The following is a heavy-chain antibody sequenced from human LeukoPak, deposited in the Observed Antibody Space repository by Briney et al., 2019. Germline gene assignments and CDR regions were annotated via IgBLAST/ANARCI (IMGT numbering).Heavy chain of an antibody. V-gene: IGHV3-23*01. CDR3: AKGIVGADYEDAFDI. Sequence: GGSLRLSCAASGFTFSSYAMSWVRQAPGKGLEWVSAISGSGGSTYYADSVEGRFTISRDNSKNTLYLQMNSLRAEDTAVYYCAKGIVGADYEDAFDIWGQGTMVTVSS. CDR2: ISGSGGST. J-gene: IGHJ3*02. CDR1: GFTFSSYA. D-gene: IGHD1-26*01.